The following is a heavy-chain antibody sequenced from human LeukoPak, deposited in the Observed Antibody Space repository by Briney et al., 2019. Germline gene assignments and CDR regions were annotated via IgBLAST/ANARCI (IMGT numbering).Heavy chain of an antibody. CDR2: ISAYNGNT. D-gene: IGHD3-16*02. CDR3: ARLYRRRVVWFDP. CDR1: GYTFTGYY. J-gene: IGHJ5*02. Sequence: GASVKVSCKASGYTFTGYYMHWVRQAPGQGLEWMGWISAYNGNTNYAQKLQGRVTMTTDTSTSTDYMELRSLRSDDTAVYYCARLYRRRVVWFDPWGQGTLVTVSS. V-gene: IGHV1-18*04.